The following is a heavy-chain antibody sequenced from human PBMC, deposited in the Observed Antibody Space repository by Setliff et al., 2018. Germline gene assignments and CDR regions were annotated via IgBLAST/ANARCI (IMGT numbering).Heavy chain of an antibody. V-gene: IGHV3-23*01. CDR2: VYNGNDET. D-gene: IGHD6-19*01. CDR1: GFTFSAYG. Sequence: PGGSLRLSCVASGFTFSAYGMSWVRQAPGKGLEWVSSVYNGNDETKYADSVKGRFTISRDRSKKTAYLQMSSLRAEDTAMYYCLLPCTSGWHNWADPWGQGTLVTVSS. J-gene: IGHJ5*02. CDR3: LLPCTSGWHNWADP.